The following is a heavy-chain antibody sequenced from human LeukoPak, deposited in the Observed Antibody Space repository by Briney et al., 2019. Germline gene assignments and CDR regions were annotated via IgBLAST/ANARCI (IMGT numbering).Heavy chain of an antibody. V-gene: IGHV3-64D*09. D-gene: IGHD6-13*01. J-gene: IGHJ3*02. CDR3: VKGGSYSSHAFDI. CDR1: GFTFSSYA. CDR2: ISSNGAGT. Sequence: PGGSLRLSCSASGFTFSSYAMHWVRQAPGKGLESVSSISSNGAGTYYADSLKGRFTISRDNSKNTLYLQMSSLRADDTAVYYFVKGGSYSSHAFDIWGQGTMVTVSS.